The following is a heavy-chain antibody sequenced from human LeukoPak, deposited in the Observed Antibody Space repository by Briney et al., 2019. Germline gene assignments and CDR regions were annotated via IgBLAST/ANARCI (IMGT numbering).Heavy chain of an antibody. V-gene: IGHV1-2*02. CDR3: ARDLIAVAGFLDY. J-gene: IGHJ4*02. CDR2: INPNSGGT. Sequence: ASVKVSCKASGYTFTGYYMHWVRQAPGQGLEWIGWINPNSGGTNYAQKFQGRVTMTRDTSISTAYMELSRLRSDDTAGYYCARDLIAVAGFLDYWGQGTLVTVSS. CDR1: GYTFTGYY. D-gene: IGHD6-19*01.